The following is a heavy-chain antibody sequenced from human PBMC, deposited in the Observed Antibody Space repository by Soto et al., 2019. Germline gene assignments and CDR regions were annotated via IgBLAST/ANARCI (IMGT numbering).Heavy chain of an antibody. CDR3: ARSSLFDSGSYYYFDY. V-gene: IGHV4-59*01. CDR2: IYYSGST. J-gene: IGHJ4*02. CDR1: GGSISSYY. D-gene: IGHD1-26*01. Sequence: SETLSLTCTVSGGSISSYYWSWIRQPPWKGLEWIGYIYYSGSTNYNPSLKSRVTISVDTSKNQFSLKLSSVTAADTAVYYCARSSLFDSGSYYYFDYWGQGTLVTVSS.